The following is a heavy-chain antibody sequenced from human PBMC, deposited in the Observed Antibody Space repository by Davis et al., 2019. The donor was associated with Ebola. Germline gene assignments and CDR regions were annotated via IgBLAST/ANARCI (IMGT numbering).Heavy chain of an antibody. CDR2: ISGTSGNT. CDR3: VKGLYSLMDV. J-gene: IGHJ6*04. V-gene: IGHV3-23*01. CDR1: GFRFSDFA. D-gene: IGHD6-13*01. Sequence: PGGSLRLSCAASGFRFSDFAMSWVRQAPGKGPEWVSAISGTSGNTYYTDSVKGRFTISRDNSKNKLYLQMNSLRAEDTAIYFCVKGLYSLMDVWGKGTTVTVSS.